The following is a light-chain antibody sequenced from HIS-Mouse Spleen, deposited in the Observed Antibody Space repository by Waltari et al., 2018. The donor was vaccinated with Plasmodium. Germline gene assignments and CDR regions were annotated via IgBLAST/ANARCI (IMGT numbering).Light chain of an antibody. J-gene: IGLJ3*02. CDR3: YSTDSSGNHRV. CDR2: EDS. V-gene: IGLV3-10*01. Sequence: SYELTQPPSVSVSPGQTARITCSGDALPKKYAYWYQQKSGQAPGLVSYEDSKRPSGIPVRFSGSSSGTMATLTISGAQVEDEADYYCYSTDSSGNHRVFGGGTKLTVL. CDR1: ALPKKY.